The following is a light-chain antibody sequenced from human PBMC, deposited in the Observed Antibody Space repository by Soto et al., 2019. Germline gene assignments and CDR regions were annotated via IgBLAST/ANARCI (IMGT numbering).Light chain of an antibody. J-gene: IGLJ1*01. CDR2: SNN. V-gene: IGLV1-44*01. CDR1: SPNIGSNT. Sequence: QSVLPQPPSASGTPGQRVTISCSGSSPNIGSNTVNWYQQLPGTAPKLLIYSNNQRPSGVPDRFSGSKSGTSASLAISGLQSEDEADYYCAAWDDSLNGYVFGTGTKLTVL. CDR3: AAWDDSLNGYV.